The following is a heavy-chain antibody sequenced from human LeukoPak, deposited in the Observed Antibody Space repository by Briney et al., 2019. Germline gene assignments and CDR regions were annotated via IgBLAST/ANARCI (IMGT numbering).Heavy chain of an antibody. CDR2: ISTSSSYI. V-gene: IGHV3-21*01. J-gene: IGHJ4*02. CDR1: GFTFSSYS. D-gene: IGHD3-22*01. CDR3: ARTPPYDSSGYYY. Sequence: GGSLRLSCAASGFTFSSYSMNWVRQAPGKGLEWVSSISTSSSYIYYADSVKGRLTISRDNAKNSLYLQMNSLRAEDTAVYYCARTPPYDSSGYYYWGQGTLVTVSS.